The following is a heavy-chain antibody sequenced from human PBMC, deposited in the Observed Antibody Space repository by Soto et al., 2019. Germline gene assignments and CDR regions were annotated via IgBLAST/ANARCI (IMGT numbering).Heavy chain of an antibody. V-gene: IGHV1-3*01. Sequence: QVQLVQSGAEVKKPGASVKVSCKASGYTFTSYAMHWVRQAPGQRLEWMGWINAGNGNTKYSQKFQGRVTITRDTSASTAYMDLSSLRSEDTAVYYCARDRGNYWYFDLWGRGTLVTVSS. CDR2: INAGNGNT. D-gene: IGHD3-10*01. CDR3: ARDRGNYWYFDL. CDR1: GYTFTSYA. J-gene: IGHJ2*01.